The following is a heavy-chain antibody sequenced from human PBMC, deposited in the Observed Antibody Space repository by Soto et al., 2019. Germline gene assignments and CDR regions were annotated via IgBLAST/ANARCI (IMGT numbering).Heavy chain of an antibody. CDR1: GYSFTSYW. V-gene: IGHV5-10-1*01. CDR3: ARSEGHCTNGVCIGWFDP. D-gene: IGHD2-8*01. Sequence: GASLKISCKGSGYSFTSYWISWVRQMPGKGLEWMGRIDPSDSYTNYSPSFQGHVTISADKSISTAYLQWSSLKASDTAMYYCARSEGHCTNGVCIGWFDPWGQGTLVTVSS. CDR2: IDPSDSYT. J-gene: IGHJ5*02.